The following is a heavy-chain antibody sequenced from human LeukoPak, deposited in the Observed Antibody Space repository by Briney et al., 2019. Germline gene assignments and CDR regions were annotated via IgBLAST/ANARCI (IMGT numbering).Heavy chain of an antibody. J-gene: IGHJ5*02. D-gene: IGHD3-22*01. CDR1: GGSISSYY. CDR2: IYYSGST. CDR3: ARDPHYYDSSGYPDYYNWFDP. Sequence: SETLSLTCTVSGGSISSYYWSWIRQPPGKGLEWIGYIYYSGSTNYNPALKSRVTMSLDTSKNQFSLRLSSVTAADTAVYYCARDPHYYDSSGYPDYYNWFDPWGQGTLVTVSS. V-gene: IGHV4-59*12.